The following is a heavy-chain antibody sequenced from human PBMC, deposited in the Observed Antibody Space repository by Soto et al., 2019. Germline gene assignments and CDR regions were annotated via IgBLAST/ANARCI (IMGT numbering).Heavy chain of an antibody. D-gene: IGHD1-26*01. CDR1: GFTFDDYA. J-gene: IGHJ4*02. Sequence: EVPLVESGGGLVQPVRSLRLSCAASGFTFDDYAMHWVRQAPGKGLEWVSGISWNSGRMGYADSVKGRFTISRDNAKHSLYLQMNSLSTEDTALYSCAKDKWEPSYYFDHWGQGTLVTVSS. CDR2: ISWNSGRM. CDR3: AKDKWEPSYYFDH. V-gene: IGHV3-9*01.